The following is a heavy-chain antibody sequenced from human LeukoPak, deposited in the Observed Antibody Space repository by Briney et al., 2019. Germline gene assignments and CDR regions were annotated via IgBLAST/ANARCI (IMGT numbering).Heavy chain of an antibody. Sequence: TGGSLRLSCAASGFTFSSYAMSWVRQAPGKGLEWVSTISGSGTGTYYADSVEGRFTISRDNSKYTLYLQMNSLRADDTAVYYCAKGGYSSGWRNYFDYWGQGTLVTVSS. CDR1: GFTFSSYA. CDR3: AKGGYSSGWRNYFDY. CDR2: ISGSGTGT. J-gene: IGHJ4*02. V-gene: IGHV3-23*01. D-gene: IGHD6-19*01.